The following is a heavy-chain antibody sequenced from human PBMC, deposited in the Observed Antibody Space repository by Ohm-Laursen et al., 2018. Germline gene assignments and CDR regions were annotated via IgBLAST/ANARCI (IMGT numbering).Heavy chain of an antibody. J-gene: IGHJ5*02. V-gene: IGHV4-59*01. Sequence: SETPSLTCTVSGGSMNNYYWRWIRQPPGKGLEWIGYIYYSGSTNYNPSLKSRVTISVDQSKNQFSLRLTSVTAADTAVYYYAKDGSNNGWLDPWGQGTLVTVSS. CDR2: IYYSGST. CDR3: AKDGSNNGWLDP. D-gene: IGHD1/OR15-1a*01. CDR1: GGSMNNYY.